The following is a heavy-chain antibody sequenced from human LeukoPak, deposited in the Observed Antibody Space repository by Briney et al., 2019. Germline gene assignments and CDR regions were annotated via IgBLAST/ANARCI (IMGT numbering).Heavy chain of an antibody. CDR1: GGSISSYY. J-gene: IGHJ5*02. Sequence: PSETLSLTCTVSGGSISSYYWSWIRQPPGKGLEWIGYIYYSGSTNYNPSLKSRVTISVGTSKNQFSLKLSSVTAADTAVYYCARGEGFHWFDPWGQGTLVTVSS. CDR2: IYYSGST. D-gene: IGHD1-26*01. CDR3: ARGEGFHWFDP. V-gene: IGHV4-59*01.